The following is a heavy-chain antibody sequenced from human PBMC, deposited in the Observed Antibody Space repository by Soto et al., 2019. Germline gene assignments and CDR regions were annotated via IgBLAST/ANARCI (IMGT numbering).Heavy chain of an antibody. CDR2: ISGSGGTT. Sequence: EVQLLESVGGLVQPGGSLRLSCVASGFTFSNYAMSWVGQAPGKGLEWVSGISGSGGTTYYADSVKGRFTVSRDNSKDTLNLQMNSLRAEDTAIYYCAKTPRQWLVYVDYWGQGTLVTVSS. J-gene: IGHJ4*02. V-gene: IGHV3-23*01. D-gene: IGHD6-19*01. CDR3: AKTPRQWLVYVDY. CDR1: GFTFSNYA.